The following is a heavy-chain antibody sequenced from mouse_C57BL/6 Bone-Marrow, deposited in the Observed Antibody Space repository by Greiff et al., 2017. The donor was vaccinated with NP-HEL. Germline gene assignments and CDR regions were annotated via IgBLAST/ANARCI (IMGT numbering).Heavy chain of an antibody. V-gene: IGHV1-26*01. D-gene: IGHD2-4*01. CDR1: GYTFTDYY. CDR3: ARGGRNYDYDGFDY. Sequence: EVQLQQSGPELVKPGASVKISCKASGYTFTDYYMNWVKQSNGKSLEWIGDINPNNGGTSYNQKFKGKATLTVDKSSSTAYMELRSLTSEDSAVYYCARGGRNYDYDGFDYWGQGTTLTVSS. J-gene: IGHJ2*01. CDR2: INPNNGGT.